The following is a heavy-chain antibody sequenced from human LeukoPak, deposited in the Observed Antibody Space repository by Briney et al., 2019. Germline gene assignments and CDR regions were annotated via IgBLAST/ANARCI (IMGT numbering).Heavy chain of an antibody. CDR2: ITDSGSST. J-gene: IGHJ4*02. D-gene: IGHD2-2*01. CDR3: ATVGGSCASSNCYAYFDY. Sequence: GGSLRLSCVASGFTFSNSAMTWVRQAPGKGLEWVSIITDSGSSTFYADSVKGRFTISRDTSINTLYLQMNSLGVDDTAVYYCATVGGSCASSNCYAYFDYWGQGTLVTVSS. V-gene: IGHV3-23*01. CDR1: GFTFSNSA.